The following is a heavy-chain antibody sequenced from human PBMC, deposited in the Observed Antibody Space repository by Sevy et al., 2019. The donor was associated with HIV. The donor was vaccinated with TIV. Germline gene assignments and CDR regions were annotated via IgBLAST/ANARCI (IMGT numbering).Heavy chain of an antibody. V-gene: IGHV3-7*01. CDR2: IKQDGSEK. CDR3: ARDTGSPDILEWFHYYYYDMDV. Sequence: GGSLRLPCAASGFTFSSYWMSWVRQAPGKGLEWVANIKQDGSEKYYVDSVKGRFTISRDNAKNSLYLQMNSLRAEDTAVYYCARDTGSPDILEWFHYYYYDMDVWGQGTTVTVSS. D-gene: IGHD3-3*01. J-gene: IGHJ6*02. CDR1: GFTFSSYW.